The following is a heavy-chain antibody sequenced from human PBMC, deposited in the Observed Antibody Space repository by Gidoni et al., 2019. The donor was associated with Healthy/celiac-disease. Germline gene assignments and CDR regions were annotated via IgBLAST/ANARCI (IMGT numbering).Heavy chain of an antibody. J-gene: IGHJ6*02. D-gene: IGHD2-15*01. CDR2: IKSKTDGGTT. Sequence: IKSKTDGGTTDYAAPVKGRFTISRDDSKNTLYLQMNSLKTEDTAVYYCTTDSKLLLRGYYYYYGMDVWGQGTTVTVSS. V-gene: IGHV3-15*01. CDR3: TTDSKLLLRGYYYYYGMDV.